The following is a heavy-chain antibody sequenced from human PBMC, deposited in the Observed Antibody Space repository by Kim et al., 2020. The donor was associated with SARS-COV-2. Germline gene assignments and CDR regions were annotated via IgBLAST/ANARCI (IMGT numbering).Heavy chain of an antibody. V-gene: IGHV3-30*02. Sequence: GDSVKGRFTISRDNSRNTLYLQMNSLRPDETALYYCAKDQGGYGSLTGQDYWGQGTLVTVSS. D-gene: IGHD3-9*01. J-gene: IGHJ4*02. CDR3: AKDQGGYGSLTGQDY.